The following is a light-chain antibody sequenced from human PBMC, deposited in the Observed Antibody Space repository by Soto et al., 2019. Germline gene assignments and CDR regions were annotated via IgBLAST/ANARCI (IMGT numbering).Light chain of an antibody. CDR2: DNT. V-gene: IGLV1-40*01. Sequence: QSVLTQPPSVSGAPGQRVTISCTGSSSNIGAGYAVHWYQQFPGIAPKLLIYDNTNRPSGVPDRFSGSKSGTSASLAITGLQAEDEADYYGQSYDSSLSGSVFGGGTKLTVL. CDR1: SSNIGAGYA. CDR3: QSYDSSLSGSV. J-gene: IGLJ2*01.